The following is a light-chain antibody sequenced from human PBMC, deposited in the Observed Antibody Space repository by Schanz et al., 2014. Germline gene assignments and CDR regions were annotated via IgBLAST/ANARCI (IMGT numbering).Light chain of an antibody. V-gene: IGLV2-8*01. CDR1: SSDVGGYNY. CDR2: EVS. Sequence: QSALTQPPSASGSPGQSVTISCTGTSSDVGGYNYVSWYQQHPGKAPKLMISEVSKRPSGVPDRFSGSKSGNTASLTVSGLQAEDEADYYCSSYTSSSTLLFGGGTKLTVL. CDR3: SSYTSSSTLL. J-gene: IGLJ2*01.